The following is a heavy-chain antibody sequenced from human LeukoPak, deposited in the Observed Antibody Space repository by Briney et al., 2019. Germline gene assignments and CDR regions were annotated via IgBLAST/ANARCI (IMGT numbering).Heavy chain of an antibody. CDR3: ARTEESGYNYGYFGYYYYMDV. CDR2: IFYSGRT. D-gene: IGHD5-18*01. Sequence: SETLSLTCTVSGGTISTSNYYWGWIRQPPGKGLEWIGNIFYSGRTYYSPSLKSRVTISLDTSRNQVYLKLTSVTAADTAVYYCARTEESGYNYGYFGYYYYMDVWGKGTTVTVSS. CDR1: GGTISTSNYY. V-gene: IGHV4-39*07. J-gene: IGHJ6*03.